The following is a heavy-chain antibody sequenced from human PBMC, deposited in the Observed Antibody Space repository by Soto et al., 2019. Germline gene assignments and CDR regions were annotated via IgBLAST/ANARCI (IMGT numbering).Heavy chain of an antibody. Sequence: GGSLRLSCAASGFTFSSYWISWVRQAPGKGLEWVASINQDGNEKHSVDSVKGRFTISRDNAKNSLYLQMNGLRAEDTAVYYCATDCTNGVCWAPAYWGQGTLVTVSS. V-gene: IGHV3-7*05. CDR1: GFTFSSYW. D-gene: IGHD2-8*01. CDR2: INQDGNEK. CDR3: ATDCTNGVCWAPAY. J-gene: IGHJ4*02.